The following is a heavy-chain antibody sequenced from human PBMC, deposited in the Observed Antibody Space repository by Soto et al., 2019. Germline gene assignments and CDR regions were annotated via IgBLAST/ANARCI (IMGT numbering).Heavy chain of an antibody. CDR2: VYDTGST. V-gene: IGHV4-59*01. CDR1: GGSISGYY. J-gene: IGHJ4*02. D-gene: IGHD6-6*01. CDR3: ARSIAVPSSHIDH. Sequence: PSETLSPTCSVSGGSISGYYWSWIRQAPGKGLEWIGYVYDTGSTSYNPSLQSRVTISVDTSKKQFSLSLRLVTAADTAVYFCARSIAVPSSHIDHWGQGTRVTVSS.